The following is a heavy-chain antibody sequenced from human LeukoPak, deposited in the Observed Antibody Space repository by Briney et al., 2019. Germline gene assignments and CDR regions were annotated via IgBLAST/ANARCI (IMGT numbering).Heavy chain of an antibody. J-gene: IGHJ4*02. CDR2: ISAYNGNT. CDR1: GYTFTSYG. D-gene: IGHD2-2*01. CDR3: ARVGAYCSSSSCFDY. V-gene: IGHV1-18*01. Sequence: ASVKVSCKASGYTFTSYGISWVRQAPGQGLEWMGWISAYNGNTDYAQNLQDRVTMTTDTSTSTAYMELRSLRSDDTAVYYCARVGAYCSSSSCFDYWDQGTLVTVSS.